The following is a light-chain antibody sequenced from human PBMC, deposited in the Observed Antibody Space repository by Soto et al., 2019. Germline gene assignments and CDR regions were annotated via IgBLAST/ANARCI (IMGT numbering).Light chain of an antibody. J-gene: IGKJ1*01. Sequence: MVMTQSPATLSVSPGERATLSCRASQRVSNNLAWYQQKPGQAPRVLIYSASTRATGIPVTFSGAGSGTEFSLTISSLQSEDFAVYYCQQYDSWPFTFGHGTKVEIK. V-gene: IGKV3-15*01. CDR3: QQYDSWPFT. CDR2: SAS. CDR1: QRVSNN.